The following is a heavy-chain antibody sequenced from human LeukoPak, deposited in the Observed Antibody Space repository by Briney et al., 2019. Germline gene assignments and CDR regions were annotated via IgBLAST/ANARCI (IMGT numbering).Heavy chain of an antibody. CDR1: GFTFSSYW. Sequence: GGSLRLSCAASGFTFSSYWMHWVRQAPGKGLVWVSRINSDGSSTSYADSVKGRFTISRDNAKSSLYLQMNSLRAEDTAVYYCARLADDILTGYNEDYFDYWGQGTLVTVSS. CDR2: INSDGSST. J-gene: IGHJ4*02. CDR3: ARLADDILTGYNEDYFDY. D-gene: IGHD3-9*01. V-gene: IGHV3-74*01.